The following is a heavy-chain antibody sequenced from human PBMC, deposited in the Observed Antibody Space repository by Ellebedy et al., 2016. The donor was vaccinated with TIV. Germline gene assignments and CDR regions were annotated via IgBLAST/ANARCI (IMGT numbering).Heavy chain of an antibody. J-gene: IGHJ4*02. D-gene: IGHD3-22*01. Sequence: SETLSLTXTVSGGSISSSSYYWGWIRQPPGKGLEWIGSIYYSGSTYYNPSLKSRVTISVDTSKNQFSLKLSPVTAADTAVYYCAIGSYDSSARPGYWGQGTLVTVSS. CDR2: IYYSGST. CDR3: AIGSYDSSARPGY. CDR1: GGSISSSSYY. V-gene: IGHV4-39*01.